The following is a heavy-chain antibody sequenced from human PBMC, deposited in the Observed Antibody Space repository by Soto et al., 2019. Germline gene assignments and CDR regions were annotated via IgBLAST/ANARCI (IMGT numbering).Heavy chain of an antibody. J-gene: IGHJ4*02. V-gene: IGHV4-30-4*08. CDR1: GGSISSGDYY. Sequence: PSETLSLTCTVSGGSISSGDYYCSWIRQPPGKGLEWIGYIYYSGSTYYNPSLKSRVTISVDTSKNQFSLKLSSVTAADTAVYYCARRGFYGSGSYWFDYWGQGTLVTVSS. CDR2: IYYSGST. D-gene: IGHD3-10*01. CDR3: ARRGFYGSGSYWFDY.